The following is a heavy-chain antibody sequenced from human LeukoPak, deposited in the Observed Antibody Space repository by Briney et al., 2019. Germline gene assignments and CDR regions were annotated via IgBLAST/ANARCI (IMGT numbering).Heavy chain of an antibody. Sequence: GGSLRLSCAASGFTFSSYGMHWVRQAPGKGLEWVAVISYDGNNKYYADSVKGRFTISRDNSKNTLSLQMNSLRAEDTAVYYCAITPSHFDYWGQGTLVTVSS. CDR1: GFTFSSYG. J-gene: IGHJ4*02. V-gene: IGHV3-30*03. CDR2: ISYDGNNK. D-gene: IGHD2-2*01. CDR3: AITPSHFDY.